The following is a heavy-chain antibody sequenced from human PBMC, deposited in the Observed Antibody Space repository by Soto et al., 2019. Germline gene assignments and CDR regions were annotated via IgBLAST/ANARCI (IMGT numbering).Heavy chain of an antibody. D-gene: IGHD3-3*01. CDR2: ISGSGGST. Sequence: GGSLRLSCAASGFTFSSYAMIWVRQAPGKGLEWVSAISGSGGSTYYADSVKGRFTISRDNSKNTLYLQMNSLRAEDTAVYYCAKDRITIFGVVIESYYGMDVWGQGTTVTVSS. CDR3: AKDRITIFGVVIESYYGMDV. J-gene: IGHJ6*02. V-gene: IGHV3-23*01. CDR1: GFTFSSYA.